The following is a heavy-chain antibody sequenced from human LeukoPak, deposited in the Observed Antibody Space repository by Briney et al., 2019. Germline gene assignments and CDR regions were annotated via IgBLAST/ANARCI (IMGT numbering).Heavy chain of an antibody. V-gene: IGHV1-69*06. CDR3: ARVMTKGYSGYDGYFDY. D-gene: IGHD5-12*01. CDR2: IIPIFGTA. J-gene: IGHJ4*02. CDR1: GGTFSSYA. Sequence: SVKVSCKASGGTFSSYAISWVRQAPGQGLEWMGGIIPIFGTANYAQKFQGRVTITADKSTSTAYMELSSLRSEDTAVYYCARVMTKGYSGYDGYFDYWGQGSLVTVSS.